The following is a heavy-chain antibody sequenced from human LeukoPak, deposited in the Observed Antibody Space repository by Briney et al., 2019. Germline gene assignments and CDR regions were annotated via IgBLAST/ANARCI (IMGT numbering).Heavy chain of an antibody. CDR1: GGSISSHY. CDR3: ARGRFSVYYFDY. V-gene: IGHV4-34*01. Sequence: SETLSLTCTVSGGSISSHYWSWIRQPPGKGLEWIGEIIHSGATSSSPSLKSRVTISMDPSKNQFSLRLSSVTAADTAVYYCARGRFSVYYFDYWGQGSLVTVSS. J-gene: IGHJ4*02. CDR2: IIHSGAT. D-gene: IGHD3-3*02.